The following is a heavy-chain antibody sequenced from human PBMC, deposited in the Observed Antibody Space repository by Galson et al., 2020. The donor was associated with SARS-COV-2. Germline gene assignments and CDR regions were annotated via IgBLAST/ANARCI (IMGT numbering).Heavy chain of an antibody. CDR1: GFSLSTPGVG. CDR2: LYLDDDK. Sequence: SGPTLVKPTQTLTLTCAFSGFSLSTPGVGVGWIRQPPGKALEWLAFLYLDDDKRYTPSLKTRLTISKDTSANQVVLTMTNMDPMDTATYYCARRDDPSGTYLFSQDWGQGTLVTVSS. CDR3: ARRDDPSGTYLFSQD. V-gene: IGHV2-5*02. D-gene: IGHD3-10*01. J-gene: IGHJ1*01.